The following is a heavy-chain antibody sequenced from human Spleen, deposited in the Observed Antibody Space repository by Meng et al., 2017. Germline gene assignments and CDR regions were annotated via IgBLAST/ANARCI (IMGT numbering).Heavy chain of an antibody. CDR1: GYTFTSYY. D-gene: IGHD3-10*01. J-gene: IGHJ5*02. Sequence: ASVKVSCKASGYTFTSYYLHWVRQAPGQGLEWMGMINPSGGSTYYAQKFQGRVTMTRDTSTSTVYMELSSLRSEDTAVYYCARASLWGAYGSGSYSFDPWGQGTLVTVSS. V-gene: IGHV1-46*01. CDR3: ARASLWGAYGSGSYSFDP. CDR2: INPSGGST.